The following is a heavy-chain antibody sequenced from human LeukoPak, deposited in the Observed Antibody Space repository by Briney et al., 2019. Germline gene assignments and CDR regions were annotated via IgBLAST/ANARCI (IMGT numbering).Heavy chain of an antibody. CDR1: GFTFSTYW. D-gene: IGHD3-16*01. J-gene: IGHJ4*02. CDR2: VNTDGSSK. CDR3: AREHHDVLSRVGFDY. V-gene: IGHV3-74*01. Sequence: GGSLRLSCAASGFTFSTYWMHWVRQAPGKGPMWVSRVNTDGSSKLYADSVEGRFTISRDNAKSTLYLETNSLRVEDTAVYYCAREHHDVLSRVGFDYWGQGILVTVAS.